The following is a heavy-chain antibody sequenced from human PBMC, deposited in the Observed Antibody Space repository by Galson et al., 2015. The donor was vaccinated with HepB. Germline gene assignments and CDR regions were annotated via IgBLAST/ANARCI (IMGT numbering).Heavy chain of an antibody. CDR2: INPNSGGT. V-gene: IGHV1-2*02. Sequence: SVKVSCKASGYTFTGYYMHWVRQAPGQGLEWMGWINPNSGGTNYAQKFQGRVTMTRDTSISTAYMELSRLRSDDTAVYYCATSKEYAYGMDVWGQGTTVTVSS. CDR1: GYTFTGYY. CDR3: ATSKEYAYGMDV. D-gene: IGHD2-8*01. J-gene: IGHJ6*02.